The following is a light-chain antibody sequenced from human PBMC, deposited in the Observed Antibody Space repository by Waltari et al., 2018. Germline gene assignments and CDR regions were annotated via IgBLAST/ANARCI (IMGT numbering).Light chain of an antibody. CDR1: QSISSY. Sequence: DIQMTQSPSSLSASVGDRVTFTCRASQSISSYLNWYQQKPGKATKLLIYAASSLQSGVPSRFSGSGSVTDFTLSSLQPEDFATYYCQQSYSTPITFGQGTRLEI. J-gene: IGKJ5*01. CDR3: QQSYSTPIT. V-gene: IGKV1-39*01. CDR2: AAS.